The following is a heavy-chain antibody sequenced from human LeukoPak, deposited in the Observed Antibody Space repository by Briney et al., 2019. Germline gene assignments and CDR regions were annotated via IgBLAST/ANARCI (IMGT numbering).Heavy chain of an antibody. CDR3: ATGIMITFGGVIVPTFDY. CDR2: FDPEDGET. V-gene: IGHV1-24*01. Sequence: GASVKVSCKVSGYTLTELSMHWVRQAPGKGLEWMGGFDPEDGETIYAQKFQGRVTMTEDTSTDTAYMELSSLRSEDTAVYYCATGIMITFGGVIVPTFDYWGQGTLVTVTS. J-gene: IGHJ4*02. CDR1: GYTLTELS. D-gene: IGHD3-16*02.